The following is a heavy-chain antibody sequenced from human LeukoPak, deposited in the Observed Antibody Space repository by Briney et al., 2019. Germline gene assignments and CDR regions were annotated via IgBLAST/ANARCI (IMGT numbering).Heavy chain of an antibody. CDR2: INPSGGST. CDR1: GYTFTSYY. Sequence: ASVKVSCKASGYTFTSYYMHWVRQAPGQGLEWMGIINPSGGSTSYAQKFQGRVTMTTDTSTSIAYMKLRSLRSDDTAVYYCARDGAERPHYMDVWGKGTTVTVSS. V-gene: IGHV1-46*01. D-gene: IGHD1-1*01. J-gene: IGHJ6*03. CDR3: ARDGAERPHYMDV.